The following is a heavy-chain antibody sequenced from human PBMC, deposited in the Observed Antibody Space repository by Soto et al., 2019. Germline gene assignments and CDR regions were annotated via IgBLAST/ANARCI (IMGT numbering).Heavy chain of an antibody. CDR1: GFTFGNHV. J-gene: IGHJ6*02. CDR2: ISYDGSKK. Sequence: PGGPLRLACAASGFTFGNHVLHWVRQAPGKGLEWLSLISYDGSKKYYADSVRGRFTISRDNSKNTVSLQMISLRAEDTALYYCARDHYDLWSGLDVWGQGTTVTVSS. D-gene: IGHD3-3*01. V-gene: IGHV3-30-3*01. CDR3: ARDHYDLWSGLDV.